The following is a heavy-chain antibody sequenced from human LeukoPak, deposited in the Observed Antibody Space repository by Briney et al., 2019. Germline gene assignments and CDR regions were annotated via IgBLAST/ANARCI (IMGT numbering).Heavy chain of an antibody. D-gene: IGHD6-6*01. J-gene: IGHJ4*02. Sequence: GGSLRLSCAASGFTFSSYSMMWVRQAPGKGLEWVSTISGTGGSTYYADSVKGRFTISRDNSKNTLYLQMNSLRAEDTAVYYCAKDGMYSSSSSYYFDYWGQGTLVTVSS. CDR3: AKDGMYSSSSSYYFDY. V-gene: IGHV3-23*01. CDR2: ISGTGGST. CDR1: GFTFSSYS.